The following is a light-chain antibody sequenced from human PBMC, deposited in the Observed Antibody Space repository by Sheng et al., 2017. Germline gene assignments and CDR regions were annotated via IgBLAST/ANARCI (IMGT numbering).Light chain of an antibody. CDR3: QSYDISLSDWV. J-gene: IGLJ3*02. Sequence: QSALTQPASVSGSPGQSITISCTGTSSDVGGYNYVSWYQQHPGKAPKLMIYDVSNRPSGVSNRFSGSKSANTASLTISGLQAEDEADYYCQSYDISLSDWVFGGGTKVTVL. CDR2: DVS. V-gene: IGLV2-14*03. CDR1: SSDVGGYNY.